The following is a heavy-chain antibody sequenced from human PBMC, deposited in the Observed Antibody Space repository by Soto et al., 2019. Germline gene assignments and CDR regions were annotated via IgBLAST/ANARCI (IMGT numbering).Heavy chain of an antibody. J-gene: IGHJ4*02. CDR1: GFTFSSHG. CDR2: IWYDGSNK. D-gene: IGHD2-15*01. V-gene: IGHV3-33*01. CDR3: ARERYCSGAGCYQILDY. Sequence: GGSLRLSCAASGFTFSSHGMHWVRQAPGKGLEWVAVIWYDGSNKYYADSVKGRFAISRDNSKNTLYLQMNSLRAEDTAVYYCARERYCSGAGCYQILDYWGQGTLVTVSS.